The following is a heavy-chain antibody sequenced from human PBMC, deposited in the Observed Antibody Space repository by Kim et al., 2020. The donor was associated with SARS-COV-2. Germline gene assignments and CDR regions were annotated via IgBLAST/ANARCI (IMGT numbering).Heavy chain of an antibody. J-gene: IGHJ4*02. V-gene: IGHV4-59*13. CDR1: AGSISSYY. CDR3: ARGASSFGY. D-gene: IGHD6-6*01. CDR2: IYYTGDT. Sequence: SETLSRTCTVSAGSISSYYWTWIRQPPGKGLEWIGYIYYTGDTNYNPSLESRVTISVDTSKNQFSLKLSSVTAADTAVYYCARGASSFGYWGQGTLVTVSS.